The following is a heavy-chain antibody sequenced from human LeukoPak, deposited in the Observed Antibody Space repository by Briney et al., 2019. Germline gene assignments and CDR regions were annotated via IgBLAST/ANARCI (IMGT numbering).Heavy chain of an antibody. Sequence: GGSLRLSCAASGFTFSSYAMSWVRQAPGKGLEWVSAIGGSGGSTYYADSVKGRFTISRDNSKNTLYLQMNSLRAEDTAVYYCAKDRAEYFFRSDYWGQGTLVTVSS. V-gene: IGHV3-23*01. D-gene: IGHD3-3*01. CDR2: IGGSGGST. CDR1: GFTFSSYA. CDR3: AKDRAEYFFRSDY. J-gene: IGHJ4*02.